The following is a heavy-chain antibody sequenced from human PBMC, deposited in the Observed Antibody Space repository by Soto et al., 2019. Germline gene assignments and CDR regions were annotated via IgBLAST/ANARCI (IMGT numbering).Heavy chain of an antibody. CDR1: GFTFSSYS. V-gene: IGHV3-48*02. Sequence: EVQLVESGGGLVQPGGSLRLSCAASGFTFSSYSMNWVRQAPGKGLEWVSYISSSSSTIYYADSVKGRFTISRDNAKNSLYLQMNSLRDEDTAVYYCARERAVGIVVALNGFDPWGQGTLVTVSS. CDR3: ARERAVGIVVALNGFDP. D-gene: IGHD6-19*01. CDR2: ISSSSSTI. J-gene: IGHJ5*02.